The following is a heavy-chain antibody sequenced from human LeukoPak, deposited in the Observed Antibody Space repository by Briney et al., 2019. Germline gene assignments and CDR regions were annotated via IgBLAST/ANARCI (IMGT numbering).Heavy chain of an antibody. J-gene: IGHJ4*02. V-gene: IGHV3-64D*09. D-gene: IGHD1-26*01. CDR1: GFTFSSYG. CDR3: VKSGTWADFDS. Sequence: GGSLRLSCSASGFTFSSYGMHWVRQAPGKGLEYVSGISNKGGSTYYADSVKGRFTISRDNSKNALHLQMSSLRADDTAVYYCVKSGTWADFDSWGQGTLVTVSS. CDR2: ISNKGGST.